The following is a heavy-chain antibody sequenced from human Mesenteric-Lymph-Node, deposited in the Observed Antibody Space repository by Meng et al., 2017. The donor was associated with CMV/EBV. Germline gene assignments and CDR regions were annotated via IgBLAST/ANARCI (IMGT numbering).Heavy chain of an antibody. V-gene: IGHV4-34*01. D-gene: IGHD2-2*01. CDR1: GYY. J-gene: IGHJ1*01. CDR2: INHSGST. Sequence: GYYWSWIRQPPGKGLEWLEEINHSGSTNYNPSLKSRVTISVDTSKNQFSLKLSSVTAADTAVYYCARAPPLGYCSSTSCRSGGYFQHWGQGTLVTVSS. CDR3: ARAPPLGYCSSTSCRSGGYFQH.